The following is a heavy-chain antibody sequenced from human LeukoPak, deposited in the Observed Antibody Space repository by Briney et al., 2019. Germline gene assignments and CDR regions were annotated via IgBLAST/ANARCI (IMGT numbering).Heavy chain of an antibody. V-gene: IGHV1-2*02. CDR2: INPNSGGT. J-gene: IGHJ4*02. CDR3: ARSGVRSVFAIQLWLNNVDY. CDR1: GYTFTGYY. D-gene: IGHD5-18*01. Sequence: GASVKVSCKASGYTFTGYYMHWVRQAPGQGLEWMGWINPNSGGTNYAQKFQGRVAMTRDTSISTAYMELSRLRSDDTAVYYCARSGVRSVFAIQLWLNNVDYWGQGTLVTVSS.